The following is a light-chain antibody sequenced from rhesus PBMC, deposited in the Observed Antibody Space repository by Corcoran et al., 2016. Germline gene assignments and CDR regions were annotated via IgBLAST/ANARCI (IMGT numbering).Light chain of an antibody. CDR1: QGISNW. V-gene: IGKV1-69*01. CDR2: RAT. J-gene: IGKJ4*01. Sequence: DIQMTQSPSSLSASVGDRVTITCRASQGISNWLAWYQKKPGKAPKLLIYRATNLETGVPSMCSVSGSGTDFTLTISSLQPEDCATYYCLQYSSSPLTVGGGTKVEIK. CDR3: LQYSSSPLT.